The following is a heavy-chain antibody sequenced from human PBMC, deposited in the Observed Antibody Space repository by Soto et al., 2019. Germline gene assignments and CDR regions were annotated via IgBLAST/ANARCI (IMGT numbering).Heavy chain of an antibody. J-gene: IGHJ6*02. V-gene: IGHV5-51*01. CDR2: IYPGDYDT. CDR1: GYSFTSYW. D-gene: IGHD5-18*01. CDR3: ASHGYMGGYSYGSYGMDV. Sequence: GESLKISWKGSGYSFTSYWIGWVRQMPGKGLEWMGIIYPGDYDTRYSPSFQGQVPISADKSLSTAYLQRSRLKASDTAMYYCASHGYMGGYSYGSYGMDVWGQGTTVTVSS.